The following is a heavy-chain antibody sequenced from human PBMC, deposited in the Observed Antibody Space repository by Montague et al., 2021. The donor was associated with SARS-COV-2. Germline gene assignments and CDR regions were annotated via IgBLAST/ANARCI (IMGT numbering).Heavy chain of an antibody. CDR3: GRDNTLGMDV. CDR2: IEYSGTN. V-gene: IGHV4-38-2*02. J-gene: IGHJ6*02. Sequence: SETLSLTCTVSGYSISSCYWCGWLRPTRGEVLGWLGFIEYSGTNYNTSPLKPRVTMSLETSKNQSSLMLASATAAATALYYWGRDNTLGMDVWGRGTTVTVSS. CDR1: GYSISSCYW.